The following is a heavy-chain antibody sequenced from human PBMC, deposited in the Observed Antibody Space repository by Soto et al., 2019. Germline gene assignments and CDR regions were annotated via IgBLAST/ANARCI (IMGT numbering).Heavy chain of an antibody. CDR3: ARDLRGRRSGRFDP. D-gene: IGHD3-10*01. Sequence: QVQLQESGPGLVKPSETLSLTCTLSGDPITSGGFYWTWIRQHPAKGLEWIGYIYYSGVTYYNPSPKSRSTISVYTSKNQFSLNRSSVTPADTAMYYCARDLRGRRSGRFDPWGQGTLVTVSS. J-gene: IGHJ5*02. V-gene: IGHV4-31*03. CDR2: IYYSGVT. CDR1: GDPITSGGFY.